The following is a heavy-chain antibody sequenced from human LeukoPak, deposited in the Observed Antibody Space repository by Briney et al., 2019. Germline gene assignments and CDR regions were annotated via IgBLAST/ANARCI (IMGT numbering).Heavy chain of an antibody. J-gene: IGHJ4*02. CDR1: GGSISSSSYY. D-gene: IGHD3-10*01. Sequence: PSETLSLTCTVSGGSISSSSYYWGWIRQPPGKGLEWIGSIYYSGSTYYNPSLKSRVTISVDTSKNQFSLKLSSVTAADTAVYYCARTHVDYYGSGSYDYWGQGTLVTVSS. CDR2: IYYSGST. CDR3: ARTHVDYYGSGSYDY. V-gene: IGHV4-39*07.